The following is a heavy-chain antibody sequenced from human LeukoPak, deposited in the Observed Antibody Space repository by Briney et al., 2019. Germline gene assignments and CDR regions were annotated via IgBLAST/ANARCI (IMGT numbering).Heavy chain of an antibody. Sequence: WGSLRLSCAASGFTFSSYGMHWVRQAPGKGLEWVAVIWYDGTNTYYADSVKGRFTISRDNSKNTLYLQMNSLRAEDTAVYHCARDFCSGGSCYPDAFDIWGQGTMVTVSS. J-gene: IGHJ3*02. CDR3: ARDFCSGGSCYPDAFDI. D-gene: IGHD2-15*01. CDR2: IWYDGTNT. V-gene: IGHV3-33*01. CDR1: GFTFSSYG.